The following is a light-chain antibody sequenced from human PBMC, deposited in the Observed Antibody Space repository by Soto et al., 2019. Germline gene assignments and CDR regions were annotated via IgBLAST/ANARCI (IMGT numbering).Light chain of an antibody. CDR3: FSFTSTNTHV. CDR2: EVA. J-gene: IGLJ1*01. CDR1: SSDVGGHNY. V-gene: IGLV2-14*01. Sequence: QSVLTQPASVSGSPGQSITISCTGTSSDVGGHNYVSWYQQHPGKAPKVMIYEVANRPAGISNRFSGSKSGNTASLTISGLQAEDEADYSCFSFTSTNTHVFGSGTKV.